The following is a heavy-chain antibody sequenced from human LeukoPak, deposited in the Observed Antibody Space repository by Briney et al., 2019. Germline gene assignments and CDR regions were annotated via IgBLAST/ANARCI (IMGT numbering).Heavy chain of an antibody. V-gene: IGHV4-38-2*02. D-gene: IGHD7-27*01. J-gene: IGHJ4*02. Sequence: SEXLSLTCTVSGYSISSGYYWGWIRQPPGKGLEWIGSIYHSGSTYYNPSLKRRVTISVDTSKNQFSLKLSSVTAADTAVYYCARDRALGSDYWGQGTLVTVSS. CDR3: ARDRALGSDY. CDR1: GYSISSGYY. CDR2: IYHSGST.